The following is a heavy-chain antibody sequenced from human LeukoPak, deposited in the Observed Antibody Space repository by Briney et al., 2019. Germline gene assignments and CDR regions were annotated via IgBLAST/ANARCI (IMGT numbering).Heavy chain of an antibody. CDR3: ASGQYSSGWYDEPGFDY. CDR1: GYTFTGYY. V-gene: IGHV1-2*02. D-gene: IGHD6-19*01. CDR2: INPNSGGT. J-gene: IGHJ4*02. Sequence: ASVKVSCKASGYTFTGYYMHWVRQAPGQGLEWMGWINPNSGGTNYAQKFQGRVTMTRDTSISTAYMELSRLRSDDTAVYYCASGQYSSGWYDEPGFDYWGQGTLVTVSS.